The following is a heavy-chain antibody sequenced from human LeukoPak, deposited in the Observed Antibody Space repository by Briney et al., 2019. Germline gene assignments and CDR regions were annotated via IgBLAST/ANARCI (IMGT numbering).Heavy chain of an antibody. CDR1: GGSFSSYS. CDR3: ARDQVAAAGSIDY. CDR2: ISRSSSYI. J-gene: IGHJ4*02. D-gene: IGHD6-13*01. Sequence: ETLSLTCAVYGGSFSSYSMNWVRQAPGKGLEWVSSISRSSSYIYYADSVKGRFTISRDNAKNSLYLQMNSLRAEDTAVYYCARDQVAAAGSIDYWGQGTLVTVSS. V-gene: IGHV3-21*01.